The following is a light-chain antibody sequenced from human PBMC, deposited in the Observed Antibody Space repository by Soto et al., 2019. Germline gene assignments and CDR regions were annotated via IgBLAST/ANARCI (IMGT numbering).Light chain of an antibody. V-gene: IGKV1-5*01. CDR1: QSISSW. CDR2: DAS. Sequence: DIQMTQSPSTLSASVGDRVTITCRASQSISSWLAWYQQKPGKAPKLLIYDASGLESGVPSRFSGSGSGTEFTLTISSLQPDEFATYYCQQYNTYPWTFGQGTKVEIK. CDR3: QQYNTYPWT. J-gene: IGKJ1*01.